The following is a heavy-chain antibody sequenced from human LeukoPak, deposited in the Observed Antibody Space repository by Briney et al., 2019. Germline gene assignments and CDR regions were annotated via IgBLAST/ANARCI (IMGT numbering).Heavy chain of an antibody. D-gene: IGHD1-26*01. CDR3: AKDPRGATLGAFDI. CDR2: IYSGGST. J-gene: IGHJ3*02. Sequence: GGSLRLSCAASGFTVSSNYISWVRQAPGKGLEWVSVIYSGGSTYYADSVKGRFTISRDNSKNTLYLQMNSLRAEDTAVYYCAKDPRGATLGAFDIWGQGTMVTVSS. CDR1: GFTVSSNY. V-gene: IGHV3-53*01.